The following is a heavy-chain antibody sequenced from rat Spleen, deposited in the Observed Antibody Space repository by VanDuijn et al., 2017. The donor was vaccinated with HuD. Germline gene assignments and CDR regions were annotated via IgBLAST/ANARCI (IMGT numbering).Heavy chain of an antibody. CDR1: GFTFTDFY. CDR2: IRNKANGYTT. D-gene: IGHD3-4*01. J-gene: IGHJ2*01. V-gene: IGHV7-7*01. CDR3: ARRGPQICFDY. Sequence: EVKLLESGGGLVQPGGSMRLSCAASGFTFTDFYMNWIRQPAGKAPEWLGFIRNKANGYTTEYNPSVKGRFTISRDNTQNMLYLQMNTLRAEDTATYYCARRGPQICFDYWGQGVMVTVSS.